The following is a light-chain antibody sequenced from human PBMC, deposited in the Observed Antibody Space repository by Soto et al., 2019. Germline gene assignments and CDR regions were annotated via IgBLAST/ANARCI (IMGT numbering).Light chain of an antibody. Sequence: QAVVTQPPSVSGAPGQRLTISCTGGSSNIGAGYDVHWFQQFPGTAPKLLIYANNNRPSGVPDRFSGSKSGTSASLAITGLQADDESDYYCQSYDTSLSAWVFGGGTKVTVL. CDR1: SSNIGAGYD. CDR2: ANN. J-gene: IGLJ3*02. CDR3: QSYDTSLSAWV. V-gene: IGLV1-40*01.